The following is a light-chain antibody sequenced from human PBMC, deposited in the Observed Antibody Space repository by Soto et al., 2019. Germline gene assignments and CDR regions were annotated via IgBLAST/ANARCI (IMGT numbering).Light chain of an antibody. J-gene: IGKJ1*01. V-gene: IGKV1-39*01. CDR3: QQSYSTPPWT. Sequence: DIQMPQSPSSLSASVGDRVTITCRASQSIRSYLNWYQQKPGKAPKLLIYAASSLQSGVPSRFSGSGSGTDCTLTISSLQPEDFATYYCQQSYSTPPWTFGQGTKVEIK. CDR2: AAS. CDR1: QSIRSY.